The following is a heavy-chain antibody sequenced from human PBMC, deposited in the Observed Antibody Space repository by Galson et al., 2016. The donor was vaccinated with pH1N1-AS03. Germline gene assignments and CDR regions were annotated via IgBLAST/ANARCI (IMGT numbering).Heavy chain of an antibody. J-gene: IGHJ4*02. D-gene: IGHD2-15*01. CDR1: GFTFSKTG. Sequence: SLRLSCAASGFTFSKTGMNWVRQAPGKGPEWVSSIDEGGSHPYSADSLQGRFTISRDNTKNSLFPHMNSLRAEDTAVYYCVTDGTFGSTIEHWGQGALVTVSS. CDR2: IDEGGSHP. CDR3: VTDGTFGSTIEH. V-gene: IGHV3-21*01.